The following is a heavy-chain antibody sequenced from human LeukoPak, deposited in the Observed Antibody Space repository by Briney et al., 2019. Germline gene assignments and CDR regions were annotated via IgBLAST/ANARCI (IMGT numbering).Heavy chain of an antibody. CDR3: ARSPTPIAVAGTRGYKKYYFDY. Sequence: KPGGSLRLSCAASGFTFSDYGMHWVRQAPGKGLEWVAFIQYDGSNKYYADSVKGRFTISRDNSKNTLYLQMNSLRAEDTAVYYCARSPTPIAVAGTRGYKKYYFDYWGQGTLVTVSS. J-gene: IGHJ4*02. CDR1: GFTFSDYG. D-gene: IGHD6-19*01. CDR2: IQYDGSNK. V-gene: IGHV3-30*02.